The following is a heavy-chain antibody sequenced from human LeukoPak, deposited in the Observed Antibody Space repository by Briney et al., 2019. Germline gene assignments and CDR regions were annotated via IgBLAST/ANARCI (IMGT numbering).Heavy chain of an antibody. V-gene: IGHV4-59*01. CDR2: IYYSGST. J-gene: IGHJ4*02. CDR3: ARVTRELLLDY. CDR1: GGSISSYY. Sequence: SETLSLTCTVSGGSISSYYWSWIRQPPGKGLEWIGYIYYSGSTNYNPSLKSRVTISVDTSKNQFSLKLSSVTAADTAVYYCARVTRELLLDYWGQGTLVTVSS. D-gene: IGHD1-26*01.